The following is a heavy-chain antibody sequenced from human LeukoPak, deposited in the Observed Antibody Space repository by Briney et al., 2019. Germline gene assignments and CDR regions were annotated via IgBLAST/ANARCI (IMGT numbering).Heavy chain of an antibody. V-gene: IGHV1-18*01. CDR3: ARDSRIQLWGGRGYYFDY. Sequence: ASVKVSCKASGYTFTSYGISWVRQAPGQGLEWMGWISAYNGNTNYAQKLQGRVTMTTDTSTSTAYMELGSLRSDDTAVYYCARDSRIQLWGGRGYYFDYWGQGTLVTVSS. J-gene: IGHJ4*02. D-gene: IGHD5-18*01. CDR1: GYTFTSYG. CDR2: ISAYNGNT.